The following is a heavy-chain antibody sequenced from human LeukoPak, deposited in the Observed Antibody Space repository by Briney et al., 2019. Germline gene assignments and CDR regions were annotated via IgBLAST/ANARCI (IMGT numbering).Heavy chain of an antibody. CDR3: ARIRDPYYYESRTDYYYYGMDV. V-gene: IGHV1-2*06. D-gene: IGHD3-22*01. CDR2: INPNSGGT. CDR1: GYTFPRYY. Sequence: ASVKVSCKDSGYTFPRYYMHWVRQAAGQGLEWMGRINPNSGGTNYAQKFQGRVTMTRDTSISTAYMELSRLRSDDTAVYYCARIRDPYYYESRTDYYYYGMDVWGQGTTVTVSS. J-gene: IGHJ6*02.